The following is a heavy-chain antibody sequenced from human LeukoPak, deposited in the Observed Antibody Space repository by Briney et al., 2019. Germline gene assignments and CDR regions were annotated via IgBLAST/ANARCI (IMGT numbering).Heavy chain of an antibody. J-gene: IGHJ5*02. V-gene: IGHV4-59*08. CDR1: GGSISSYY. CDR3: ARRGGSYLSWFDP. CDR2: IYYSGST. Sequence: SETLSLTCTVSGGSISSYYWSWIRQPPGKGLEWIGYIYYSGSTNYNPSLKSRVTISVDTSKNQFSLKLSSVTAADTAVYYCARRGGSYLSWFDPWGQGTLVTVSS. D-gene: IGHD1-26*01.